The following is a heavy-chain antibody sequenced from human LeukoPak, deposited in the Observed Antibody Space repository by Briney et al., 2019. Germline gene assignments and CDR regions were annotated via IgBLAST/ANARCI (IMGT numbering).Heavy chain of an antibody. CDR2: IVVGSGNT. D-gene: IGHD3-22*01. Sequence: SVKVSCKASGFTFTSSAVQWVRQARGQRLERIGWIVVGSGNTNYAQKFQERVTITRDMSTSTAYMELSSLRSEDTAVYYCAAVGHYYDSSGYSMFDYWGQGTLVTVSS. V-gene: IGHV1-58*01. CDR3: AAVGHYYDSSGYSMFDY. CDR1: GFTFTSSA. J-gene: IGHJ4*02.